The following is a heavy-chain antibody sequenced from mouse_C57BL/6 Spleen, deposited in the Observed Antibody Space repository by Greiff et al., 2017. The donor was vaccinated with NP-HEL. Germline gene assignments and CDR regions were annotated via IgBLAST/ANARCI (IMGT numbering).Heavy chain of an antibody. V-gene: IGHV1-26*01. CDR1: GYTFTDYY. CDR3: AIVAHYAMDY. CDR2: INPNNGGT. D-gene: IGHD1-1*01. Sequence: EVQLQQSGPELVKPGASVKISCKASGYTFTDYYMNWVKQSHGKSLEWIGDINPNNGGTSYNQKFKGKATLTVDKSSSTAYMELRSLTSEDSAVYYCAIVAHYAMDYWGQGTSVTVSS. J-gene: IGHJ4*01.